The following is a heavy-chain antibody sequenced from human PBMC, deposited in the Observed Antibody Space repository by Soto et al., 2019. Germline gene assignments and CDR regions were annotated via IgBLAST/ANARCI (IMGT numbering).Heavy chain of an antibody. CDR1: GFTFSSYS. V-gene: IGHV3-48*02. Sequence: GGSLRLSCAASGFTFSSYSMNWVRQAPGKGLEWVSYISSSSSTIYYADSVKGRFTISRDNAKNSLYLQMNSLRDEDTAVYYGARDSDGRWVGGVMEYWGQGTLVTVSS. J-gene: IGHJ4*02. D-gene: IGHD3-16*01. CDR2: ISSSSSTI. CDR3: ARDSDGRWVGGVMEY.